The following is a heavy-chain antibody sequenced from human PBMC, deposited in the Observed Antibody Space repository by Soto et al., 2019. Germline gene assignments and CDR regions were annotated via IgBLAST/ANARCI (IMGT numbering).Heavy chain of an antibody. V-gene: IGHV3-74*01. J-gene: IGHJ3*02. Sequence: EMQLVESGGGLAQPGGSLRLSCVVSGFIFGDYWMHWVRQAPGKGLEWVSRISSDGGVTSYADSVKGRFTISRDNAKNTLYLQMNSLRAEDTAMYYCTSASVADAFDIWGQGTMVTVSS. CDR3: TSASVADAFDI. D-gene: IGHD2-21*01. CDR1: GFIFGDYW. CDR2: ISSDGGVT.